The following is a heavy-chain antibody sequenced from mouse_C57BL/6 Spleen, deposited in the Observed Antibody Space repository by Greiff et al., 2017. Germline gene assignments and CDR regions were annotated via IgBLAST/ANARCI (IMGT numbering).Heavy chain of an antibody. J-gene: IGHJ2*01. D-gene: IGHD1-1*02. CDR2: IYPGSGST. CDR1: GYTFTSYW. V-gene: IGHV1-55*01. CDR3: ARGGSGGGYYFDY. Sequence: VQLQQPGAELVKPGASVKMSCKASGYTFTSYWLTWVKQRPGQGLEWIGDIYPGSGSTNYNEKFKSKATLTVDTSSSTAYMQLSSLTSEDSAVYYCARGGSGGGYYFDYWGQGTTLTVSS.